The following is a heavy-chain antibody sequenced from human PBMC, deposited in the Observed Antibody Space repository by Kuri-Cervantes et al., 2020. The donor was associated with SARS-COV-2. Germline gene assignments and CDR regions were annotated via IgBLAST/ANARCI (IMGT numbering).Heavy chain of an antibody. Sequence: GESLKICCAASGFTFSSYAMHWVRQAPGKGLEYVSAISSNGGSTYYANSVKGRFTISRDNSKSTLYLQMGSLRAEDMAVYYCAREGESSSWYSNWFDPWGQGTLVTVSS. CDR2: ISSNGGST. D-gene: IGHD6-13*01. V-gene: IGHV3-64*01. J-gene: IGHJ5*02. CDR1: GFTFSSYA. CDR3: AREGESSSWYSNWFDP.